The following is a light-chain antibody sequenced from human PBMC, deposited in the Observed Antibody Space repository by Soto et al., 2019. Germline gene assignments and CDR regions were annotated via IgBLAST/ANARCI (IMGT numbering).Light chain of an antibody. CDR3: QSYDSSLSAVV. Sequence: QSVLTQPPSVSGAPGQRVTISCTGSRSNIGAGYDVQWYQQLPGTAPKLLIYGNIYGNNNRPSGVPERFSGSKSGTSGSLAITGLQPEDEADYYCQSYDSSLSAVVFGGGTKLTVL. CDR2: GNN. CDR1: RSNIGAGYD. V-gene: IGLV1-40*01. J-gene: IGLJ2*01.